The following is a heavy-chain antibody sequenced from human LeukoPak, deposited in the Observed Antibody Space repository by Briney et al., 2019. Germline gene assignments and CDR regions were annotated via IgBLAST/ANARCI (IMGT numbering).Heavy chain of an antibody. D-gene: IGHD1-1*01. CDR3: AKGGMSSTGLDY. CDR1: GFTISTYT. V-gene: IGHV3-23*01. J-gene: IGHJ4*02. Sequence: PGGSLRLSCAAFGFTISTYTMTWVRQAPGKGLEWVSSISATTTNTYYADSVKGRFTISTDNSKNTLYLQMSSLRAGDTALYYCAKGGMSSTGLDYWGQGTLITVSS. CDR2: ISATTTNT.